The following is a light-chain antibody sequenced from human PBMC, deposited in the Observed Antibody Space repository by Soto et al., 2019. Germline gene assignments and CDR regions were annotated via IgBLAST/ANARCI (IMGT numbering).Light chain of an antibody. CDR3: QQYDTYWT. V-gene: IGKV1-5*03. CDR1: QSINNC. J-gene: IGKJ1*01. CDR2: KAS. Sequence: DIQMTQSPSTLSASVGDRVTITCRASQSINNCLVWYQQKPGKAPKLLIYKASNLDIGVPSRFSGSGSGTEFTLTISSMQPDDFATYYCQQYDTYWTFGQVTKVEL.